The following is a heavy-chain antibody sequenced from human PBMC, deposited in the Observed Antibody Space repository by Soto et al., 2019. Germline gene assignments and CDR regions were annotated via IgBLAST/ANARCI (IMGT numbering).Heavy chain of an antibody. D-gene: IGHD6-6*01. CDR2: IYPGDSDT. CDR3: ARRFSSSSRYYYYMDV. CDR1: GYSCTSYW. J-gene: IGHJ6*03. V-gene: IGHV5-51*01. Sequence: GESLKISCKGSGYSCTSYWIGWVRQMPGKRLEWMGIIYPGDSDTRYSPSFQGKVTISADKSISTAYLQWSSLKASDTAMYYCARRFSSSSRYYYYMDVWGKGTTVTVSS.